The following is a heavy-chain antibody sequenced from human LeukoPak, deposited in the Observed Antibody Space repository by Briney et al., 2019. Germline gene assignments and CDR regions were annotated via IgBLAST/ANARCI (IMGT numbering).Heavy chain of an antibody. D-gene: IGHD3/OR15-3a*01. Sequence: SETLSLTCTVSGVSISSSNSYWGWIRQPPGKGLEWIGSIYYSGNTYYNASLKSQVSISIDTSKNQFSLKLTSVTAVDTAVYYCARQTGSGLFILPGGQGTLVTVSS. J-gene: IGHJ4*02. V-gene: IGHV4-39*01. CDR3: ARQTGSGLFILP. CDR2: IYYSGNT. CDR1: GVSISSSNSY.